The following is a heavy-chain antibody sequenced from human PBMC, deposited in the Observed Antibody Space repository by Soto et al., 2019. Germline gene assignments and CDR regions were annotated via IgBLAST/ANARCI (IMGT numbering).Heavy chain of an antibody. V-gene: IGHV1-18*01. CDR2: ISAYNGET. J-gene: IGHJ4*02. CDR1: GYTFSNYG. Sequence: QVHLVQSGPEVKKPGASAKVSCKASGYTFSNYGISWMRQVPGQGLEWMGWISAYNGETKYAQKFQGRDTMTKEISTNTAYMELGSVRSDDTAVYYCASASGTGVGTTSYWGQGTLVTVSS. CDR3: ASASGTGVGTTSY. D-gene: IGHD1-26*01.